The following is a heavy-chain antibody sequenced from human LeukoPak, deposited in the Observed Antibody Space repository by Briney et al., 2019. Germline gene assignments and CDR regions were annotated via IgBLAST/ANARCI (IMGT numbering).Heavy chain of an antibody. CDR3: ARDPPYCSGGSCYSPPGWFDP. V-gene: IGHV1-18*01. CDR1: GYTFTSYG. Sequence: GASVKVSCKASGYTFTSYGISWVRQAPGQGLEWMGWISAYNGNTNYAQKLQGRVTMTTDTSTSTAYMELRSLRSDDTAVYYCARDPPYCSGGSCYSPPGWFDPWGQGTLVTVSS. CDR2: ISAYNGNT. J-gene: IGHJ5*02. D-gene: IGHD2-15*01.